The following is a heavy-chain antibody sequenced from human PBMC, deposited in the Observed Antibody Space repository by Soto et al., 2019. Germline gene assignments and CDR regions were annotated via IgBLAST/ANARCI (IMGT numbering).Heavy chain of an antibody. CDR2: IFYRGST. V-gene: IGHV4-59*11. J-gene: IGHJ4*02. D-gene: IGHD6-19*01. CDR1: GGSISGHY. CDR3: ARVGSSGWSPDY. Sequence: PSETLSLTCSVSGGSISGHYWTWIRQSPGKGLEWIGYIFYRGSTNYNPSLKSRVTISVDTSKNQFSLKMSSVTAADTAVYYCARVGSSGWSPDYWGRGTLVTVSS.